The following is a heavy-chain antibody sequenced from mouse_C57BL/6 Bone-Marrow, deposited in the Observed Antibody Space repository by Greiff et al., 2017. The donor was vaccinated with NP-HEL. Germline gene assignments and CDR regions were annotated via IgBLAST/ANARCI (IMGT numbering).Heavy chain of an antibody. Sequence: VQLQQPGAELVMPGASVKLSCKASGYTFTSYWMHWVKQRPGQGLEWIGEIDPSASYTNYNQKFKGKSTLTVDKSSSTAYMQLSSLTSEDSAVYYCARGGDYGPLDYWGQGTTLTVSS. J-gene: IGHJ2*01. CDR2: IDPSASYT. D-gene: IGHD2-4*01. V-gene: IGHV1-69*01. CDR3: ARGGDYGPLDY. CDR1: GYTFTSYW.